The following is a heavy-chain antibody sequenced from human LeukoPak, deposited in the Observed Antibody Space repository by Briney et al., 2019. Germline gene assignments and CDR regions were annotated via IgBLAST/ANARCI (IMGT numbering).Heavy chain of an antibody. CDR1: GYTFTSYG. V-gene: IGHV1-18*01. J-gene: IGHJ4*02. CDR2: ISAYNGNT. CDR3: ARAAPYRRSWPPIGS. Sequence: ASVKVSCKDSGYTFTSYGIIWVRQAPGQGLEWMGGISAYNGNTSYAQKLQGRVTMTTDTSTSTAYMVPRSLRSDDTAVYYCARAAPYRRSWPPIGSWGQGTLVTVSS. D-gene: IGHD6-13*01.